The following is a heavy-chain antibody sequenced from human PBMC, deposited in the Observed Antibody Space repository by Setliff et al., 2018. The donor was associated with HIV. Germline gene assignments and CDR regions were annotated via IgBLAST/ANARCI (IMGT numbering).Heavy chain of an antibody. V-gene: IGHV2-5*02. D-gene: IGHD6-13*01. J-gene: IGHJ4*02. CDR2: IYWDDEK. CDR3: AHRGLYSSSWSSYYFDY. CDR1: GFSLSTSGVA. Sequence: GSGPTLVNPTQTLTLTCTFSGFSLSTSGVAVGWIRQPPGKALEWLALIYWDDEKRYSPSLKSRLTITKDTSKNQVVLTMTNMDPVDTATYYCAHRGLYSSSWSSYYFDYWGQGTLVTVSS.